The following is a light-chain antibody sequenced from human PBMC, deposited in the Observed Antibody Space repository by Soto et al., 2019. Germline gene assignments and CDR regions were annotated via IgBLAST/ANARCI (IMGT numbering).Light chain of an antibody. CDR2: GAS. CDR3: QHYGSALFT. V-gene: IGKV3-20*01. J-gene: IGKJ3*01. CDR1: QSFSSSY. Sequence: EIVLTQSAGTLSLSPGERATLSCRASQSFSSSYLAWYQQKPGQAPRLLIYGASSRATGIPDRFSGSGSGTDFTLTISSLEPADFAVYYCQHYGSALFTFGPGTKVDVK.